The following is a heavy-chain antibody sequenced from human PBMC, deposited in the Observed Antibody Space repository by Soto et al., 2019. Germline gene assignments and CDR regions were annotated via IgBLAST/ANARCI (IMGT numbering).Heavy chain of an antibody. D-gene: IGHD3-3*01. J-gene: IGHJ6*02. V-gene: IGHV3-21*01. Sequence: GGSLRLSCAASGFTFSSYSMNWVRQAPGKGLEWVSSISSSSSYIYYADSVKGRFTISRDNAKNSLYLQMNSLRADDTDVYYCARHIYDFWSGYYTQYYYYGMDVCGQGTTVTV. CDR2: ISSSSSYI. CDR1: GFTFSSYS. CDR3: ARHIYDFWSGYYTQYYYYGMDV.